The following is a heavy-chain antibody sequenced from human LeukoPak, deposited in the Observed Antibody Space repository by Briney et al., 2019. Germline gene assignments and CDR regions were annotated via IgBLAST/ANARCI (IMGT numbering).Heavy chain of an antibody. CDR3: AKDSVGSGSYWCFDY. D-gene: IGHD1-26*01. CDR1: GFTFSSYA. J-gene: IGHJ4*02. CDR2: ISGSGGST. Sequence: GGSLRLSCAASGFTFSSYAMSWVRQAPGKGLEWASAISGSGGSTYYADSVKGRFTISRDNSKNTLYLQMNSLRAEDTAVYYCAKDSVGSGSYWCFDYWGQGTLVTVSS. V-gene: IGHV3-23*01.